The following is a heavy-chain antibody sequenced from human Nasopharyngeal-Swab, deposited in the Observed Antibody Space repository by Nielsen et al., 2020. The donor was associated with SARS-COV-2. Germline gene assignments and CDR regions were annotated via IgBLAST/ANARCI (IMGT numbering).Heavy chain of an antibody. CDR3: ARISYDILTGYYVGFDY. D-gene: IGHD3-9*01. CDR2: IDWDDDK. Sequence: SGPTLVKPTQTLTLTCTFSGFSLSTSGMCVSWIRQPPGKALEWLALIDWDDDKYYSTSLKTRLTISKDTSKNQVVLTMTNMDPVDTATYYCARISYDILTGYYVGFDYWGQETLVTVSS. CDR1: GFSLSTSGMC. V-gene: IGHV2-70*01. J-gene: IGHJ4*02.